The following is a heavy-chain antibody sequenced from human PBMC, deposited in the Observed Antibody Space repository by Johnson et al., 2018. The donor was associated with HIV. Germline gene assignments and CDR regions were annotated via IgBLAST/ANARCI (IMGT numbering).Heavy chain of an antibody. J-gene: IGHJ3*02. D-gene: IGHD4-17*01. Sequence: QVQLVESGGGVVQPGGSLRLSCAASGFTFSSYGMHWVRQAPGKGLEWVAFIRYDGSNKYYADSVKGRFTISRDNSKNTLYLQMKSLRAEDTAVYYCATDAVTDDAFDSWGQGTMVTVSS. V-gene: IGHV3-30*02. CDR1: GFTFSSYG. CDR3: ATDAVTDDAFDS. CDR2: IRYDGSNK.